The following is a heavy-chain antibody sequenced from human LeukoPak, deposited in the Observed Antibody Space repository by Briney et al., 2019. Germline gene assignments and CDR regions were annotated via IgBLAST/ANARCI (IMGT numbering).Heavy chain of an antibody. Sequence: PSETLSLTCAVYGGSFSGYYWSWIRQPPGKGLEWIGEINHSGSTNYNPSLKSRVTISGDTSKNQFSLKLSSVTAADTAVYYCARSSSWQYNWFDPWGQGTLVTVSS. CDR1: GGSFSGYY. V-gene: IGHV4-34*01. D-gene: IGHD6-13*01. CDR2: INHSGST. J-gene: IGHJ5*02. CDR3: ARSSSWQYNWFDP.